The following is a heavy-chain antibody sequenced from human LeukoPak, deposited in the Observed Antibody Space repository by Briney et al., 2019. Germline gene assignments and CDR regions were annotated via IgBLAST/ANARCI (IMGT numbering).Heavy chain of an antibody. CDR2: ISSSSSYI. Sequence: GGSLRLSCAASGFTFSSYSMNWVRQAPGKGLEWVSSISSSSSYIYYADSVKGRFTISRGNAKNSLYLQMNSLRAEDTAVYYCARDEVTIFGVVTAEAFDIWGQGTMVTVSS. CDR3: ARDEVTIFGVVTAEAFDI. J-gene: IGHJ3*02. CDR1: GFTFSSYS. V-gene: IGHV3-21*01. D-gene: IGHD3-3*01.